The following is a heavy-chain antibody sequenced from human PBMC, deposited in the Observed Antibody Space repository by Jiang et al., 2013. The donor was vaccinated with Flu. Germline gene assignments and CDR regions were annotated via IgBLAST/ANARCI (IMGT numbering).Heavy chain of an antibody. V-gene: IGHV4-4*02. D-gene: IGHD3-3*01. CDR3: ATIFGGPNY. CDR2: THHSGST. Sequence: EWIGETHHSGSTNYNPSLESRVTISVDKSKNQFSLKLTSVTAADTAVYYCATIFGGPNYWGQGTLVTVSS. J-gene: IGHJ4*02.